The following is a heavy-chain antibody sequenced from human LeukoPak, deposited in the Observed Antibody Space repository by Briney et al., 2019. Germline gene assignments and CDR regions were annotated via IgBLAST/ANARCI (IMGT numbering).Heavy chain of an antibody. J-gene: IGHJ5*02. CDR1: GFTFSNSD. CDR3: AKSRLTPHP. V-gene: IGHV3-23*01. CDR2: IGGSGSST. D-gene: IGHD1-14*01. Sequence: GGSLRLSCAASGFTFSNSDMSWVRQAPGKGLEWVSAIGGSGSSTFYADSVKGRFTVSRGNSKNTLYLQMSSLRAEDTAVYYCAKSRLTPHPWGQGTLVTVSS.